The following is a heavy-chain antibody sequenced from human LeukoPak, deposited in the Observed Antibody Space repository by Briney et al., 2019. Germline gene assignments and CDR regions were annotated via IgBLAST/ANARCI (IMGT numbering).Heavy chain of an antibody. J-gene: IGHJ4*02. CDR1: GYTFTSYY. CDR3: ARDGPDSSSSMENC. V-gene: IGHV1-2*02. D-gene: IGHD6-6*01. CDR2: INPNSGGT. Sequence: GASVKLSCKASGYTFTSYYMHWVRHAPGQGLEWMGWINPNSGGTNYAQKFQGRVTMTRDTSISTAYMELSRLRSDDTAVYYCARDGPDSSSSMENCWVQGTLVTVSS.